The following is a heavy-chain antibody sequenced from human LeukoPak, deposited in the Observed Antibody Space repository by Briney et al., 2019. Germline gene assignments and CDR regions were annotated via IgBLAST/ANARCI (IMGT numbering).Heavy chain of an antibody. V-gene: IGHV4-39*01. CDR1: GDSISSTSYY. CDR3: ASRVYGLGSFNY. Sequence: SETLSLTCTVSGDSISSTSYYWDWIRQPPGKGLEWIGGIYNSGTTYYNPSLKSRVTISVDTSKNQFSLKVSSVTAADTAVYYCASRVYGLGSFNYWGQGTLVTVSS. CDR2: IYNSGTT. J-gene: IGHJ4*01. D-gene: IGHD3-10*01.